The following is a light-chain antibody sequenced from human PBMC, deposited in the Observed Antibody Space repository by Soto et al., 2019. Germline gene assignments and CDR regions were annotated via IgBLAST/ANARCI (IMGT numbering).Light chain of an antibody. CDR1: SGHSNYA. CDR2: LNSDGSH. CDR3: QTWGLGKV. J-gene: IGLJ3*02. V-gene: IGLV4-69*01. Sequence: QPVLTQSPSASASPGDSVKLTCTLSSGHSNYAVAWHQQQPEKGPRYLMKLNSDGSHRKGDGIPDRFSGSSSGAERHLTISSLQSEDEADYYCQTWGLGKVFGGGTKLTVL.